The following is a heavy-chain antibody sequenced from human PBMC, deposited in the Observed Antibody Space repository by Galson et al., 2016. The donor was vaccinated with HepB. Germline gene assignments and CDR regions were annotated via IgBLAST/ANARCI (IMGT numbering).Heavy chain of an antibody. CDR1: GGSITSYSYY. CDR2: IYYSGLS. D-gene: IGHD3-16*01. V-gene: IGHV4-39*01. J-gene: IGHJ3*02. CDR3: ARLPVGPFYDDTFDI. Sequence: SETLSLTCVVSGGSITSYSYYWGWIRQSPGKGLEWIGSIYYSGLSYYSPSLKSRVNMFVDTSKDEFSLKLYSVTAADTAVYYCARLPVGPFYDDTFDIWGQGTMVIVSS.